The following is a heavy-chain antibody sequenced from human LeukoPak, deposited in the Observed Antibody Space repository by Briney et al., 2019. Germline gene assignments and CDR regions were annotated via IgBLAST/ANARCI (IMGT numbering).Heavy chain of an antibody. CDR2: IRFDGTSK. CDR3: AKDRTDYYMDV. J-gene: IGHJ6*03. V-gene: IGHV3-30*02. CDR1: GFTFSNFG. Sequence: GGSLRLFCAASGFTFSNFGMHWVRQAPGKVLEWVAFIRFDGTSKFYADSVKARFTISRDNSQNTLYVQMNSLRAEDTALYYCAKDRTDYYMDVWGKGTTVTVSS.